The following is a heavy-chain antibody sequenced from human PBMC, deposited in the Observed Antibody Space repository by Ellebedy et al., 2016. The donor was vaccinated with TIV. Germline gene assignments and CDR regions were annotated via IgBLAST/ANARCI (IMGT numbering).Heavy chain of an antibody. V-gene: IGHV4-4*02. CDR2: MYHSGSS. D-gene: IGHD6-13*01. CDR3: ARFSTSGWYMDV. J-gene: IGHJ6*02. CDR1: GGAITDSNW. Sequence: SETLSLTXAVSGGAITDSNWWTWLRQPPGKRLEWIGEMYHSGSSNYSPSLKSRTSISLDRTNNTFSLKMTSVTAADTAIYYCARFSTSGWYMDVWGQGTTVTVSS.